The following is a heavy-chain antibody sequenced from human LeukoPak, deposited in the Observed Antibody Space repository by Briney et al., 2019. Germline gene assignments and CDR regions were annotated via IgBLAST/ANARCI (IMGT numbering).Heavy chain of an antibody. D-gene: IGHD4-23*01. J-gene: IGHJ3*02. V-gene: IGHV4-59*08. Sequence: KSSETLSLTCTVSGGSISSYYWSWIRQPPGKGLEWMGYVYYIGSTNYNPSLKSRVTISVDTSKNQFSLKLSSVTAADTAVYYCARPMWRGGSSAFDIWGQGTMVTVSS. CDR2: VYYIGST. CDR3: ARPMWRGGSSAFDI. CDR1: GGSISSYY.